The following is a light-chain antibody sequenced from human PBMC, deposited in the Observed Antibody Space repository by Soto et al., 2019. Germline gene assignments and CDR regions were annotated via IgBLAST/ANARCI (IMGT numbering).Light chain of an antibody. J-gene: IGKJ1*01. CDR1: QSISTW. CDR3: QQYNSYWT. Sequence: DIPMAQSPSTLSASLLDRISMXVRASQSISTWLAWYQQKPGKAPKLLIYKASSLESGVPSRFSGSGSGTEFTLTISSLQPDDFATYYCQQYNSYWTFGQGTKVDI. V-gene: IGKV1-5*03. CDR2: KAS.